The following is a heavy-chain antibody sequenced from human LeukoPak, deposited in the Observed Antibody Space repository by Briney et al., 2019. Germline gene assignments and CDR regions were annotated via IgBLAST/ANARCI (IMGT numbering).Heavy chain of an antibody. CDR2: IYTSGST. J-gene: IGHJ5*02. D-gene: IGHD3-10*01. V-gene: IGHV4-4*07. CDR1: GGSISSYY. Sequence: SETLSLTCTVSGGSISSYYWSWIRQPAGKGLEWIGRIYTSGSTNYNPSLKSRVTMSVDTSKNQFSLKLSSVTAADTAVYYCAREEPITMVRGVMGGNWFDPWGQGTLVTVSS. CDR3: AREEPITMVRGVMGGNWFDP.